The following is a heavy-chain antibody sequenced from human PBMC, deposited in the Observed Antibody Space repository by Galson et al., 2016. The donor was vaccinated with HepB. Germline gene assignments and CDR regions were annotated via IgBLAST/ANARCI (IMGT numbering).Heavy chain of an antibody. CDR1: GFTFRNYG. V-gene: IGHV3-30*18. D-gene: IGHD6-19*01. J-gene: IGHJ4*02. CDR3: TKEPRPYPSGWYFED. Sequence: SLRLSCAASGFTFRNYGMQWVRQAPGRGLEWVTVISHDGTVQYYADSVKGRFTISRDNSQNTLYLQMNSLRPEDTATYYCTKEPRPYPSGWYFEDWGQGTLVTVSS. CDR2: ISHDGTVQ.